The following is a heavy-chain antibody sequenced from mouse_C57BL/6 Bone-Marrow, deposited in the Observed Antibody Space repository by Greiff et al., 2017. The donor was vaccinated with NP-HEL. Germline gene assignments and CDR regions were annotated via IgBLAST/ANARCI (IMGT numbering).Heavy chain of an antibody. CDR2: IYPGSGNT. CDR3: ARLRGSSGYGGAMDY. Sequence: QVQLQQSGPELVKPGASVKISCKASGYSFTSYYIHWVKQRPGQGLEWIGWIYPGSGNTKYNEKFKGKATLTADTSSSTAYMQLSSLTSEDSAVYYCARLRGSSGYGGAMDYWGQGTSVTVSS. J-gene: IGHJ4*01. CDR1: GYSFTSYY. D-gene: IGHD3-2*02. V-gene: IGHV1-66*01.